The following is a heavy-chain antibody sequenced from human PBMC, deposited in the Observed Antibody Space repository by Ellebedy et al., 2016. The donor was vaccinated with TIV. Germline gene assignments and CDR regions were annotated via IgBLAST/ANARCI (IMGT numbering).Heavy chain of an antibody. CDR1: GGSFSGYY. D-gene: IGHD3-3*01. J-gene: IGHJ4*02. V-gene: IGHV4-34*01. Sequence: SETLSLTCAVSGGSFSGYYCSWIRQPPGKGLEWIGEIHPSGITNFAPSLTSRVTISVDTSKNQFSLKLSSVTAADTAVYYCARPRGVAIFGVVPRDFDYWGQGTLVTVSS. CDR3: ARPRGVAIFGVVPRDFDY. CDR2: IHPSGIT.